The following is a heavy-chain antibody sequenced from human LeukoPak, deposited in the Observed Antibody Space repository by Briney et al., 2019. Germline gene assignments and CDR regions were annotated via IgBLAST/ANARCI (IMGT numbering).Heavy chain of an antibody. V-gene: IGHV1-2*02. J-gene: IGHJ4*02. CDR3: AIIVGAILSFDY. D-gene: IGHD1-26*01. CDR2: INPNSGGT. Sequence: PWASVKVSCKASGYTFTGYYMHWVREAPGQGLEWMGWINPNSGGTNYAQKFQGRVTMTRDTSISTAYMELSRLRSDDTAVYYCAIIVGAILSFDYWGQGTLVTVSS. CDR1: GYTFTGYY.